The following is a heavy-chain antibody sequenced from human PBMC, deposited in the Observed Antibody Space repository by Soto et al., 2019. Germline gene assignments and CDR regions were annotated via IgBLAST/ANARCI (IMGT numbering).Heavy chain of an antibody. Sequence: SETLSLTCTDSGGFIRTLSNFSWILQPPVKGLAWILHIHHSGGTSYNPSLKSLVAISVDTSKNQFSMKVNSVTAADTAVYYCARGLLAYCGGDCALFASWCQGIMVT. CDR3: ARGLLAYCGGDCALFAS. J-gene: IGHJ4*02. CDR2: IHHSGGT. CDR1: GGFIRTLSN. D-gene: IGHD2-21*02. V-gene: IGHV4-59*11.